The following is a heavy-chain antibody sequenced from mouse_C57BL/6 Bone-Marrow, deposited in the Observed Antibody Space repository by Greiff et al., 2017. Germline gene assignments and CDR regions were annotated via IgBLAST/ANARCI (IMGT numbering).Heavy chain of an antibody. CDR1: GYTFPSYG. V-gene: IGHV1-81*01. Sequence: VQLQQSGAELARPGASVKLSCKASGYTFPSYGISWVKQRTGQGLEWIGEIYPRSGNTYYNEKFKGKATLTADKSSSTAYMELRSLTSEDSAVYVSARSKGYYYGSSADYWGQGTTLTVSS. CDR2: IYPRSGNT. J-gene: IGHJ2*01. CDR3: ARSKGYYYGSSADY. D-gene: IGHD1-1*01.